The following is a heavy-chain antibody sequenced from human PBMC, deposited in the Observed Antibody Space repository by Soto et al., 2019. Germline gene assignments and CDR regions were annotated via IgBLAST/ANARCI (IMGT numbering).Heavy chain of an antibody. V-gene: IGHV3-48*02. CDR3: ARGLSWRREPFDS. Sequence: GGSLRLSCAASGFTFRTYSMNWVRQAPGKGPEWISYISESSRTVFYADSVRGRFTVSRDNANNSLFLQMISLRDEDTAVYYCARGLSWRREPFDSWGRGTLVTVSS. J-gene: IGHJ4*02. CDR1: GFTFRTYS. D-gene: IGHD1-26*01. CDR2: ISESSRTV.